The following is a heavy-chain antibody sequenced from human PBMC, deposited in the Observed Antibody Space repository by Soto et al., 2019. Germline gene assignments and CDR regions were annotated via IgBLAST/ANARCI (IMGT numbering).Heavy chain of an antibody. CDR3: ASVRGGYYYAMDV. J-gene: IGHJ6*02. CDR2: LYNTGST. Sequence: PSETLSLTCTVSGGSISRYYWSWIRQPPGKGLEWIGYLYNTGSTIYNPSLKSRVTISVDTSKNQFSLKLSSVTAADTAVYYCASVRGGYYYAMDVWGQGTTVTVSS. CDR1: GGSISRYY. D-gene: IGHD3-10*02. V-gene: IGHV4-59*12.